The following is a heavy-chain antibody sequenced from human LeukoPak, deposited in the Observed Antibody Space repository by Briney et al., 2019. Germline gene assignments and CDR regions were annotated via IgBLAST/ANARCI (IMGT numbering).Heavy chain of an antibody. V-gene: IGHV1-18*01. J-gene: IGHJ6*03. CDR1: GYTFTSYD. D-gene: IGHD1-26*01. Sequence: ASVKVSCKASGYTFTSYDINWVRQATGQGLEWMGWISAYNGNTNYAQKLQGRVTMTTDTSTSTGYMEVRSLRSDDTAVYYCARWVYYYYYYYMDVWGKGTTVTISS. CDR3: ARWVYYYYYYYMDV. CDR2: ISAYNGNT.